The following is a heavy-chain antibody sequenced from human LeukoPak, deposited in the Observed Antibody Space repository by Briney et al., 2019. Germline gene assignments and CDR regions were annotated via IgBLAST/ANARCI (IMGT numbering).Heavy chain of an antibody. J-gene: IGHJ3*02. CDR3: ARVSPAVGAFDI. Sequence: GGSLRLSCAASGFTFSTYSMNWVRQAPGKGLEWVSSISSSSSYIYYIDSIKGRFTISRDNAKNSLYLQMNSLRAEDTAVYYCARVSPAVGAFDIWGRGTMVTVSS. V-gene: IGHV3-21*01. CDR1: GFTFSTYS. D-gene: IGHD6-13*01. CDR2: ISSSSSYI.